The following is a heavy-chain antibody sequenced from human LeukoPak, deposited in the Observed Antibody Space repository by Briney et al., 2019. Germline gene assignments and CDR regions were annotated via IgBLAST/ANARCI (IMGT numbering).Heavy chain of an antibody. D-gene: IGHD6-6*01. CDR2: ISSSSSYI. J-gene: IGHJ4*02. Sequence: GGSLRLSCAASGFTFSSYGMNWVRQAPGKGLEWVSSISSSSSYIYYADSVKGRFTISRDNAKNSLYLQMNSLRAEDTAVYYCARGGRGIAARDFDYWGQGTLVTVSS. CDR3: ARGGRGIAARDFDY. V-gene: IGHV3-21*01. CDR1: GFTFSSYG.